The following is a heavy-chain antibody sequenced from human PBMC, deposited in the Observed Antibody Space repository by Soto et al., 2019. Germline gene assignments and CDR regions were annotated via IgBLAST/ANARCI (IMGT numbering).Heavy chain of an antibody. Sequence: QVQLVQSGAEVKKPGASVKVSCKASGYTFTSYALHWVRQAPGQRLEWMGWINAGNGNTKYSQKLQGRVTITRDTSARTAYMELSSLRSEDTAVYYCARDSGWYFWGQGTLVTVSS. CDR2: INAGNGNT. CDR1: GYTFTSYA. D-gene: IGHD6-19*01. J-gene: IGHJ4*02. V-gene: IGHV1-3*01. CDR3: ARDSGWYF.